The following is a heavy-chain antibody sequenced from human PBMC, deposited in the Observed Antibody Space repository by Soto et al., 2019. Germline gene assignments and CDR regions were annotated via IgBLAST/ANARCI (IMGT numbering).Heavy chain of an antibody. CDR3: ALPKNTLGWYNF. D-gene: IGHD6-19*01. V-gene: IGHV1-46*01. J-gene: IGHJ4*02. CDR1: GYTFINYH. CDR2: INPNGGST. Sequence: QVQVVQSGAEVKKPGASVKVSCKTSGYTFINYHVHWARQAPGQGLEWMGAINPNGGSTTYAQHLQGRITMTSDASTSTVYMDLSSLRSDDTAVYYCALPKNTLGWYNFWGQGSLVTVS.